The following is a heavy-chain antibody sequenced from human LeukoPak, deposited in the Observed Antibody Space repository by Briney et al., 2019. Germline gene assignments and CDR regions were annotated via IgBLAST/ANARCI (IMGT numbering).Heavy chain of an antibody. CDR3: ANAASYSVDY. D-gene: IGHD1-26*01. J-gene: IGHJ4*02. CDR2: MYFSGST. V-gene: IGHV4-39*01. CDR1: GGSVSSSFYY. Sequence: SETLSLTCTVSGGSVSSSFYYWGWIRQPPGKGLEWIGSMYFSGSTHYNSSLKSRVTISVDTPKNQFSLKLTSVTAADTAVYYCANAASYSVDYWGQGTLVTVSS.